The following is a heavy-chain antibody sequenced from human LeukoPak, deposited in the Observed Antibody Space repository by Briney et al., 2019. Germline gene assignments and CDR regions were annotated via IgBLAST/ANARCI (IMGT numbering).Heavy chain of an antibody. CDR1: GFTFSGYS. Sequence: GGSLRLSCAASGFTFSGYSMNWVRQAPGKGLEWVSSISSSSSYIYYADSVKGRFTISRDNAKNSLYLQMNSLRAEDTAVYYCARDRGHNWNDEAYFDYWGQGTLVTVSS. CDR3: ARDRGHNWNDEAYFDY. CDR2: ISSSSSYI. V-gene: IGHV3-21*01. J-gene: IGHJ4*02. D-gene: IGHD1-20*01.